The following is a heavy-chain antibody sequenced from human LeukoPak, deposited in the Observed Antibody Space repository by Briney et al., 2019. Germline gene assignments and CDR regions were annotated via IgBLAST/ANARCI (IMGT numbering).Heavy chain of an antibody. CDR1: GYRLGGYY. CDR3: AREAGGSGTYYIDY. J-gene: IGHJ4*02. CDR2: INHDSGVT. Sequence: GASVKVSCKASGYRLGGYYMHWVRQAPGQGLEWMARINHDSGVTSYAQKFQGRVTMTRDTSISTVYMDLRSVRSDDTAVYYCAREAGGSGTYYIDYWGQGTLVTVSS. V-gene: IGHV1-2*06. D-gene: IGHD3-10*01.